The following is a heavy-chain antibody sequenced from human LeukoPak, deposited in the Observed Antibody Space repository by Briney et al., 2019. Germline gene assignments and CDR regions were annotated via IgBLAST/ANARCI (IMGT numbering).Heavy chain of an antibody. CDR3: ARDRGRGYFDY. Sequence: SETLSLTCTVSGYSISGGYYWGWIRQPPGKGLEWIGSIYHSGSTYYNPSLKSRVTISVDTSKNQFSLKLSSVTAADTAVYYCARDRGRGYFDYWGQGTLVTVSS. D-gene: IGHD2-15*01. J-gene: IGHJ4*02. CDR2: IYHSGST. V-gene: IGHV4-38-2*02. CDR1: GYSISGGYY.